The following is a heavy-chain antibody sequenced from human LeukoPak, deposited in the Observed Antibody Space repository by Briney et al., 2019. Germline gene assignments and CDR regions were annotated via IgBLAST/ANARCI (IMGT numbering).Heavy chain of an antibody. D-gene: IGHD2-2*01. J-gene: IGHJ4*02. Sequence: GASVKVSCKTSGYTFTGSYLHWVRQVPGQGVAWMGWTNPSTGGTKSAQQFEGRVTMTRDTSNTTGYLELRSLRLDDTATYYCARGRAFCSITTCHEFDHWGQGTLVIVSS. CDR2: TNPSTGGT. CDR3: ARGRAFCSITTCHEFDH. CDR1: GYTFTGSY. V-gene: IGHV1-2*02.